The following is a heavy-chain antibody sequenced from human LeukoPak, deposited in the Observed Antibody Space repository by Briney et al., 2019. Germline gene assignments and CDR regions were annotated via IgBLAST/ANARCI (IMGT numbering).Heavy chain of an antibody. D-gene: IGHD1-26*01. CDR1: GGSISSFY. CDR2: IYHSEST. Sequence: PSETLSLTCTVSGGSISSFYRNWIRQPPGKGLEWIGYIYHSESTNYNPSLKGRVTISADTSKNQFSLKLSSLTAADTAVYYCARGTSYSGATFLYWGQGTLVTVSS. V-gene: IGHV4-59*01. J-gene: IGHJ4*02. CDR3: ARGTSYSGATFLY.